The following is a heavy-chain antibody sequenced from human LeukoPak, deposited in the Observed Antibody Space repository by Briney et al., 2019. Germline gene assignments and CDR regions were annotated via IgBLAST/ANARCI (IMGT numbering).Heavy chain of an antibody. D-gene: IGHD3-3*01. CDR3: ARGLSGHHHSYYYYYYMDV. J-gene: IGHJ6*03. V-gene: IGHV1-8*03. CDR1: GYTFTSYD. CDR2: MNPNSGNT. Sequence: ASVKVSCKASGYTFTSYDINWVRQAPGQGLEWMGWMNPNSGNTGYAQKSQGRVTITRNTSISTAYMELSSLRSEDTAVYYCARGLSGHHHSYYYYYYMDVWGKGTTVTVSS.